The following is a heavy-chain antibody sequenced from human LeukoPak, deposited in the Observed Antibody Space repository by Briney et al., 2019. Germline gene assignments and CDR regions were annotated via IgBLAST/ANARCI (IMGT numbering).Heavy chain of an antibody. Sequence: GGSLRLSCAASGFTFSSYLMSWVRQAPGKGLEWVANIKQDGSEKYYVDSVKGRFTISRDNAKNSLYLQMNSLRAEDTAVYYCARSDGAYCSGGSCYDYGMDVWGQGTTVTVSS. D-gene: IGHD2-15*01. CDR3: ARSDGAYCSGGSCYDYGMDV. J-gene: IGHJ6*02. V-gene: IGHV3-7*01. CDR1: GFTFSSYL. CDR2: IKQDGSEK.